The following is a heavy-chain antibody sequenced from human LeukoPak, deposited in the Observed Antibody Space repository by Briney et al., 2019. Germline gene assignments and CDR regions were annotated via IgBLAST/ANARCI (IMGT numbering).Heavy chain of an antibody. CDR2: LWHGGTNR. CDR3: AKAYSYYYYGMDV. CDR1: GFSFSSYD. V-gene: IGHV3-30*02. J-gene: IGHJ6*02. Sequence: GGSLRLSCEASGFSFSSYDMYWVRQAPGKGLEWVAVLWHGGTNRDYADSVKGRFTISRDNSKNTLYLQMNSLRAEDTAVYYCAKAYSYYYYGMDVWGQGTTVTVSS. D-gene: IGHD4-4*01.